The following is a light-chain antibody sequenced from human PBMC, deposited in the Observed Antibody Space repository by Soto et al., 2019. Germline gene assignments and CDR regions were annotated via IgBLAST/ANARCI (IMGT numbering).Light chain of an antibody. CDR1: SSNIGAGFD. J-gene: IGLJ1*01. V-gene: IGLV1-40*01. CDR2: GNS. CDR3: QSYDSSLSGYV. Sequence: QSVLTQPPSVSGAPGQRVTISCTGSSSNIGAGFDVHWYQQLPGTAPKVFIYGNSNRPSGVPDRFSGSKSGTSASLAITGLQAEDEADYYCQSYDSSLSGYVFGTGTKVTV.